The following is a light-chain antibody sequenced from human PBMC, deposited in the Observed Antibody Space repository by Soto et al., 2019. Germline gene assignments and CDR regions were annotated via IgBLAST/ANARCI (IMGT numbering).Light chain of an antibody. CDR2: DAS. CDR3: HQNNKWPPATLT. J-gene: IGKJ4*01. CDR1: QSVRNN. V-gene: IGKV3-15*01. Sequence: EIVLTQSPATLSASPGERATLSCRASQSVRNNLAWYQHKPGQAPRLLIYDASTRATGIPARFSGSGSGTEFTLPISSLQPEDFAVYYGHQNNKWPPATLTFGGGTKVEI.